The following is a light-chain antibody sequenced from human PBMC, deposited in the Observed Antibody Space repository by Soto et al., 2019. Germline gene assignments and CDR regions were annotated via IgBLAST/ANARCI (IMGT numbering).Light chain of an antibody. CDR1: QSISSW. Sequence: DIQMTQSPSTLSASVGGRVTITCRASQSISSWLAWYQQKPGKAPKLLIYDASSLESGVPSRFSGSGSGTEFTLTISSLQSGDFATYYCQQYNTYPWTFGQGTKVDIK. CDR2: DAS. V-gene: IGKV1-5*01. J-gene: IGKJ1*01. CDR3: QQYNTYPWT.